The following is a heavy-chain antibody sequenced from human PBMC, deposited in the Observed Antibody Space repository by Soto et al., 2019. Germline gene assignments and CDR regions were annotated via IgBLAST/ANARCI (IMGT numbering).Heavy chain of an antibody. CDR1: GFLFENFV. V-gene: IGHV3-23*01. CDR2: ISGSGFKK. CDR3: AKNQGVELVPLATVDWFDP. J-gene: IGHJ5*02. D-gene: IGHD1-26*01. Sequence: GGSLRLSCAASGFLFENFVMSWVRPAHGKGLEWISSISGSGFKKYYADSVKGRFTISRDNSKSTVYLELNNLSAEDTAVYHCAKNQGVELVPLATVDWFDPWGQGSVVTFS.